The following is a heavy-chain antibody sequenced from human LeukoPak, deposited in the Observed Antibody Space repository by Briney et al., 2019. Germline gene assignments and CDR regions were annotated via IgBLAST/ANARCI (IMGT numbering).Heavy chain of an antibody. CDR3: AKDVGRMGESSYFDY. CDR2: ISGSGGST. Sequence: GGSLRLSCAASGFTFSTYAMTWVRQAPGKGLEWVSRISGSGGSTYYSDSVKGRFTISRDKSKNTLYLQMRSLRAEDTAVYYCAKDVGRMGESSYFDYLGQGTLVTVPS. V-gene: IGHV3-23*01. J-gene: IGHJ4*02. D-gene: IGHD3-16*02. CDR1: GFTFSTYA.